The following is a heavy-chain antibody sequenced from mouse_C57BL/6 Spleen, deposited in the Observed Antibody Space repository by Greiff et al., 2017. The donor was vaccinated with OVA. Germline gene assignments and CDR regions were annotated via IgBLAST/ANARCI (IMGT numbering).Heavy chain of an antibody. CDR1: GFTFSDYY. CDR2: INYDGSST. V-gene: IGHV5-16*01. Sequence: DVKLVESEGGLVQPGSSMKLSCTASGFTFSDYYMAWVRQVPEKGLEWVANINYDGSSTYYLDSLKSRFIISRDNAKNILYLQMSSLKSEDTATYYCARESAGYVGDYAMDYWGQGTSVTVSS. CDR3: ARESAGYVGDYAMDY. D-gene: IGHD3-2*02. J-gene: IGHJ4*01.